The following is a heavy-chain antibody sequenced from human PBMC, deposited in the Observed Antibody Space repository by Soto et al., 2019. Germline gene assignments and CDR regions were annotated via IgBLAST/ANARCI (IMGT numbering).Heavy chain of an antibody. CDR2: IYPGDSDT. CDR1: GYNFTTYW. CDR3: ARRGPYCINGVCYRKYYFDY. V-gene: IGHV5-51*01. Sequence: GESLKISCKGSGYNFTTYWIGWVRQMPGKGLKCMGIIYPGDSDTRYSPSFQGQVSISADKSISTAYLQWSSLKASDTAIYYCARRGPYCINGVCYRKYYFDYWGQGSLVTVSS. J-gene: IGHJ4*01. D-gene: IGHD2-8*01.